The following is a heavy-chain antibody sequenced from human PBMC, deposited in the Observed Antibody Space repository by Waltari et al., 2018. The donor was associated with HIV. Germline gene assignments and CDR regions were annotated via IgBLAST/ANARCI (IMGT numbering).Heavy chain of an antibody. CDR3: AKLLVVAGTSADF. CDR2: ISGDGST. V-gene: IGHV3-23*01. Sequence: EVQLLESGGGLIQPGGSLRLSCAASGFTFCRYAMSWVRPAPGKGLEWVSVISGDGSTYYAGSVKGRFTISRDTSKSTVYLQMNDLRAEDTALYFCAKLLVVAGTSADFWGQGILVTVSS. D-gene: IGHD6-19*01. J-gene: IGHJ4*02. CDR1: GFTFCRYA.